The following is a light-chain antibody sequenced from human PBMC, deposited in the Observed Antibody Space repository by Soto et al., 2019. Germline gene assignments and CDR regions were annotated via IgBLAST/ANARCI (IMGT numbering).Light chain of an antibody. V-gene: IGKV1-39*01. CDR1: QSISNH. J-gene: IGKJ2*01. Sequence: DLQMTQSPSSLSASVGDRVTITCRASQSISNHLNWYQQKSGKAPQLLIYSTSSLQSGVPPRFSGSGSGTDFTLTITNLQPEDFATYYCQQSYSALMYTFGQGTKVEIK. CDR2: STS. CDR3: QQSYSALMYT.